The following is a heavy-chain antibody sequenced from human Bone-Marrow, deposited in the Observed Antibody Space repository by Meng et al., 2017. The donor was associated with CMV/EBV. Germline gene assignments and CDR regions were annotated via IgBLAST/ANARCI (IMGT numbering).Heavy chain of an antibody. Sequence: SVKVSCKASGYTFTSYGISWVRQAPGQGLEWMGGIIPIFGTANYAQKFQGRVTITTDESTSTAYMELSSLRSEDTAVYYCARDDFGGGLRQNYYGMDVWGQGTTVTVSS. J-gene: IGHJ6*02. CDR2: IIPIFGTA. D-gene: IGHD4-23*01. V-gene: IGHV1-69*05. CDR1: GYTFTSYG. CDR3: ARDDFGGGLRQNYYGMDV.